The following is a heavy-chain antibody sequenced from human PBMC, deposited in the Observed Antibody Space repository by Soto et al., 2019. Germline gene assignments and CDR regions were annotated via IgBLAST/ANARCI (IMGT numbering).Heavy chain of an antibody. Sequence: QVQLQESGPGLVKPSQTLSLTCTVSGGSISSGDYYWSWIRQPPGKGLEWVGYIYYGGSTYYNPSLKSLVTISVDTSKNQYSLKLSSVTAADTAVYYCARAQGSGFLVSWGQGTLVTVSS. CDR1: GGSISSGDYY. CDR2: IYYGGST. J-gene: IGHJ4*02. CDR3: ARAQGSGFLVS. D-gene: IGHD3-10*01. V-gene: IGHV4-30-4*01.